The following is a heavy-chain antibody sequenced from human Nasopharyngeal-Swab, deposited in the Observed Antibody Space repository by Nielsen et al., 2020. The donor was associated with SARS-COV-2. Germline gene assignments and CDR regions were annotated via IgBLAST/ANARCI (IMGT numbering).Heavy chain of an antibody. D-gene: IGHD5-12*01. Sequence: GGSLRLSCVDSGFRDYSMNWVRQAPGKGLEWVSVISGSDYSTHYADSVKGRFTISRDNSKNTVSLQMNSLRAEDTAIYYCAKDRDSGDDSDDYYHYYGMDVWGQGTTVTVSS. J-gene: IGHJ6*02. CDR1: GFRDYS. CDR2: ISGSDYST. V-gene: IGHV3-23*01. CDR3: AKDRDSGDDSDDYYHYYGMDV.